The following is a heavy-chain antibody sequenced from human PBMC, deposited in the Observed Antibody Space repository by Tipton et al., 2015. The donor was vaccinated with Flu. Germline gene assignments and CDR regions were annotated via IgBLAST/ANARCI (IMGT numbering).Heavy chain of an antibody. CDR1: GDSISSSNYY. J-gene: IGHJ4*02. D-gene: IGHD3-22*01. CDR2: IYTSGST. CDR3: ARENLYHYASSADYSDY. Sequence: LRLSCTVSGDSISSSNYYWTWIRQPAGKRLEWIGRIYTSGSTKYNPSLQSRVTISVDTSKNQFSLKLTSVTAADTAVYYCARENLYHYASSADYSDYWGQGTLVTVSS. V-gene: IGHV4-61*02.